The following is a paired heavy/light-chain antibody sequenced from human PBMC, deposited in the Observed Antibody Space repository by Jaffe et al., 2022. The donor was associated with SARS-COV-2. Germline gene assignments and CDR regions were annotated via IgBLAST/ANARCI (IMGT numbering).Light chain of an antibody. CDR3: GTWDSSLSAGV. Sequence: QSVLTQPPSVSAAPGQKVTISCSGSSSNIGNNYVSWYQHLPGTAPKLLIYENNKRPSGIPDRFSGSKSGTSATLGITGLQTGDEADYYCGTWDSSLSAGVFGGGTKLTVL. J-gene: IGLJ3*02. CDR1: SSNIGNNY. CDR2: ENN. V-gene: IGLV1-51*02.
Heavy chain of an antibody. Sequence: EAQLLESGGGLVQLGGSLRLSCAASGFTFSNYAMSWVRQAPGKGLEWVSGISGSGGSTYYADSAKGRFTISRDNSKNTLYLQMNSLRAEDTAVYYCAKVGQVVEWLRLRGGFDYWGQGTLVTVSS. V-gene: IGHV3-23*01. D-gene: IGHD5-12*01. CDR3: AKVGQVVEWLRLRGGFDY. CDR1: GFTFSNYA. CDR2: ISGSGGST. J-gene: IGHJ4*02.